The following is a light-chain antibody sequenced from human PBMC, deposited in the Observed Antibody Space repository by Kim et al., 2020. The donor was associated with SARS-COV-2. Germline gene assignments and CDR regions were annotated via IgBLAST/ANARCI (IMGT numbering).Light chain of an antibody. J-gene: IGKJ5*01. V-gene: IGKV1-33*01. Sequence: DIQMTQSRSSLSASMGDRVTIVCRASQDIATCLNWYQQKPGKAPKLLIYNASTLYVGVPSRFSGSGSGAYFNFTISSLQPEDIATYYYQQCDGLPRTFGQGTRLEIK. CDR1: QDIATC. CDR2: NAS. CDR3: QQCDGLPRT.